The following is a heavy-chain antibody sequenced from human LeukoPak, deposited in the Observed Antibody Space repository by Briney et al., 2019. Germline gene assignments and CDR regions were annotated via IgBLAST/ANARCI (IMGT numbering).Heavy chain of an antibody. V-gene: IGHV4-39*02. D-gene: IGHD5-18*01. Sequence: SETLSLTCTVSGGSISSSSYYWGWIRQPPGKGLEWIGSIYYSGSTYYNPSLKSRVTISVDTSKNQFSLKLSSVTAADTAVYYCAREDTGGDHYFDYWGQGTLVTVSS. CDR3: AREDTGGDHYFDY. CDR1: GGSISSSSYY. J-gene: IGHJ4*02. CDR2: IYYSGST.